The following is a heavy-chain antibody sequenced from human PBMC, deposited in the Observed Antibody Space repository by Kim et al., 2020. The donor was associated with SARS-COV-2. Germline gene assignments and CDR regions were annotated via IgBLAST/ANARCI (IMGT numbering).Heavy chain of an antibody. Sequence: SETLSLTCTVSGGSISSYYWSWIRQRPGKGLEWIGYIYYSGSTNYNPSLKSRVTISVDTSTNQFSLTLSSVTAADTALYYCARGGLAVAGTYYYGMDVWG. CDR3: ARGGLAVAGTYYYGMDV. D-gene: IGHD6-19*01. CDR1: GGSISSYY. CDR2: IYYSGST. J-gene: IGHJ6*01. V-gene: IGHV4-59*13.